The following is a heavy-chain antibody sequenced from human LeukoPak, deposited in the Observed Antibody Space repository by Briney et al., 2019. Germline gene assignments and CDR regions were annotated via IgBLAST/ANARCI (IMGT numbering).Heavy chain of an antibody. CDR1: GFTFSNYA. CDR3: ARSGWDLFHYGMDV. CDR2: ISYDGSNK. V-gene: IGHV3-30*04. J-gene: IGHJ6*02. D-gene: IGHD6-19*01. Sequence: GGSLRLSCAASGFTFSNYAMHWVRQAPGKGLEWMTFISYDGSNKYYADSVKGRFTISRDSSKNTLWLQMNSLRAEDTAVYYCARSGWDLFHYGMDVWGQGTTVTVSS.